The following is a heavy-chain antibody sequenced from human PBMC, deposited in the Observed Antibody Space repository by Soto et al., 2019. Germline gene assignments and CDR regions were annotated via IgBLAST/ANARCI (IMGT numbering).Heavy chain of an antibody. CDR1: GGSVSSSSYY. Sequence: SETLSLTCTVSGGSVSSSSYYWGWVRQPPGKGLEWIGSVYYSGSTYYNPSLESRVTISVDKSKDQFSLKLMSLFAADTAVYYCGRLEGLATISYYFDYWGQGALVTVSS. CDR2: VYYSGST. CDR3: GRLEGLATISYYFDY. D-gene: IGHD3-9*01. V-gene: IGHV4-39*01. J-gene: IGHJ4*02.